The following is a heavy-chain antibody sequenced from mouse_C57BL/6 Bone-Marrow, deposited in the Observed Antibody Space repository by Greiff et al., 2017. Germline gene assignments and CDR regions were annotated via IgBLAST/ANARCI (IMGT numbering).Heavy chain of an antibody. J-gene: IGHJ2*01. CDR2: IWWDDDK. D-gene: IGHD1-1*01. Sequence: QVTLKVCGPGILQPSQTLSLSCSFSGFSLRTFGLGVGWLRQPLGKGLEWLAHIWWDDDKYYKPDRKTRLTSSKDTSKDQVFLKIANVDTADTATYYWARGNYYNDSSRFDDWGQGTTLTVSS. CDR1: GFSLRTFGLG. CDR3: ARGNYYNDSSRFDD. V-gene: IGHV8-8*01.